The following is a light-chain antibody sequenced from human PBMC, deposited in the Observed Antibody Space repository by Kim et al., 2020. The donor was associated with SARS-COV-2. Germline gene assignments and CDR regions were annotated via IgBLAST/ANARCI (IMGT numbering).Light chain of an antibody. CDR2: RNN. CDR3: SACDSSLGAWV. V-gene: IGLV10-54*01. CDR1: SNNIGNQG. J-gene: IGLJ3*02. Sequence: QAGLTQPPSVSKGLRQTATLTCTGNSNNIGNQGAVWLQHHQGHPPKLLSYRNNNRPSGISERLSASRSGNTASLTITGLQPEDEADYYCSACDSSLGAWVFGGGTQLTVL.